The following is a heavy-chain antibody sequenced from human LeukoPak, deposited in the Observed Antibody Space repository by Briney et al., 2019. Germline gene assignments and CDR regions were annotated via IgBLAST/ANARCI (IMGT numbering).Heavy chain of an antibody. V-gene: IGHV4-59*08. Sequence: NSSETLSLTCTVSDGSISSYHWIWIRQPPGKGLEWIGYIHYSGSTNYNPSLKSRVTTSVDTSKKQFSLKLRSVTAADTAVYYCARSVSWGLLVRDDAFDIWGQGTMVTVSS. CDR2: IHYSGST. CDR1: DGSISSYH. D-gene: IGHD2-21*01. CDR3: ARSVSWGLLVRDDAFDI. J-gene: IGHJ3*02.